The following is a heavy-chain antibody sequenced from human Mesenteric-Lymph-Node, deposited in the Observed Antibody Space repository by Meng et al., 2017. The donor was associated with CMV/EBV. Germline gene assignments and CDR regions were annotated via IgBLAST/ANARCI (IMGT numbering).Heavy chain of an antibody. Sequence: GESLKISCAASGFTFSSFAMHWVRQAPGKGLEWVAVISYDWSKKYYADSVKGRFTISRDNSKNTVNLQMDSLRAEDTAVYYCARSTSGSPEYWGQGTLVTVSS. V-gene: IGHV3-30-3*01. CDR3: ARSTSGSPEY. CDR2: ISYDWSKK. D-gene: IGHD1-26*01. J-gene: IGHJ4*02. CDR1: GFTFSSFA.